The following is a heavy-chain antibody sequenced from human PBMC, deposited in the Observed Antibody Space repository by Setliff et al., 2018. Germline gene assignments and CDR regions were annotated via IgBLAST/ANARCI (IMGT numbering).Heavy chain of an antibody. CDR2: IRGRTDNYAT. D-gene: IGHD4-17*01. CDR3: AITMTTGVDFFDY. CDR1: GFSFSGSA. J-gene: IGHJ4*02. Sequence: GGSLRLSCAASGFSFSGSAVYWVRQASVKGLEWIGRIRGRTDNYATAYAASVRGRFTIPRDDSKNTAYLQMNSLKTEDTAVYYCAITMTTGVDFFDYWGQGTLVTVSS. V-gene: IGHV3-73*01.